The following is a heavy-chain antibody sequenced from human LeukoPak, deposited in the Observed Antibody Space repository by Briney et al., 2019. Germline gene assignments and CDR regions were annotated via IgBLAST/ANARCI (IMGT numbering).Heavy chain of an antibody. CDR2: IIPIFGTA. D-gene: IGHD1-26*01. V-gene: IGHV1-69*13. J-gene: IGHJ4*02. CDR1: GGTFSSYA. CDR3: ASGQLDGSRDY. Sequence: VASVKVSCKASGGTFSSYAISWVRQAPGQGLEWMGGIIPIFGTANYAQKFQGRVTITADESTSTAYMELSSLRSEDTAVYYCASGQLDGSRDYWGQGTLVTVSS.